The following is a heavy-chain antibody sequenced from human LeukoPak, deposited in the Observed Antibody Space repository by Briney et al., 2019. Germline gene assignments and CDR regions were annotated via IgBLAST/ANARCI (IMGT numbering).Heavy chain of an antibody. V-gene: IGHV3-74*01. CDR2: INTDGTSS. J-gene: IGHJ4*02. CDR3: ARRTSLGMYDY. D-gene: IGHD3-16*01. Sequence: GGSLRLSSAASGFTFTNYWMHWVRQIAGKGLVWVSRINTDGTSSDYADSVKGRFTISRDNAKNTLYLGMNSLRVEDTAVYYCARRTSLGMYDYWGQGALVTVSS. CDR1: GFTFTNYW.